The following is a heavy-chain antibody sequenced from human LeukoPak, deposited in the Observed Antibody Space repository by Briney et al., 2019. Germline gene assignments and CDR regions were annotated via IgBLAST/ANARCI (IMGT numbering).Heavy chain of an antibody. CDR2: ISAYNGNT. CDR3: ARDWRQLGGSYFFSGDY. D-gene: IGHD1-26*01. Sequence: GASVKVSCKASGYTFTSYGISWVRQAPGQGPEWMGWISAYNGNTNYAQKLQGRVTMTTDTSTSTAYMELRSLRSDDTAVYYCARDWRQLGGSYFFSGDYWGQGTLVTVSS. CDR1: GYTFTSYG. J-gene: IGHJ4*02. V-gene: IGHV1-18*01.